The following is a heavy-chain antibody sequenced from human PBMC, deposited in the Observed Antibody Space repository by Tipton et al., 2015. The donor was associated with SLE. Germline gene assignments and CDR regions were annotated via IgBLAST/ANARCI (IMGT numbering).Heavy chain of an antibody. CDR3: ATITLYSPASFDI. CDR1: GGSISSSSYY. CDR2: MYYSGST. V-gene: IGHV4-39*07. J-gene: IGHJ3*02. D-gene: IGHD1-14*01. Sequence: TLSLTCTVSGGSISSSSYYWDWIRQPPGKGLEWIGSMYYSGSTYYNPSLKSRVTMSIDTSQNQFSLELNSVTAADTAVYYCATITLYSPASFDIWGQGTLVTVSS.